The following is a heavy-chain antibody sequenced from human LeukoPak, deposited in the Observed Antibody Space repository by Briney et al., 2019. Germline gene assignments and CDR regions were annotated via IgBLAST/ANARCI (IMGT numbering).Heavy chain of an antibody. CDR1: GGSFSGYY. Sequence: SETLSLTCAVYGGSFSGYYWSWIRQPPGKGLEWIGEINHSGSTNYNPSLKSRVTISVDTSKNQFSLKLSSVTAADTAVYYCARDPTYYYDSSGYYYDYWGQGTLVTVSS. CDR3: ARDPTYYYDSSGYYYDY. D-gene: IGHD3-22*01. CDR2: INHSGST. V-gene: IGHV4-34*01. J-gene: IGHJ4*02.